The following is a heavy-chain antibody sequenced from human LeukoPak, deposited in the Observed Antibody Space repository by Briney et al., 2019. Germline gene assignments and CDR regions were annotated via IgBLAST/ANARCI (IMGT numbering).Heavy chain of an antibody. CDR3: ARARTAAAGMASYFYMDV. D-gene: IGHD6-13*01. CDR2: ISSTSGYI. Sequence: GGSLRLSCVASGFTFSSYDMSWVRQAPGKGLEWVSSISSTSGYIYYADSVKGRFTISRDNAKNSLYLQMNSLRAEDTAMYYCARARTAAAGMASYFYMDVWGKGTTVTVSS. J-gene: IGHJ6*03. V-gene: IGHV3-21*01. CDR1: GFTFSSYD.